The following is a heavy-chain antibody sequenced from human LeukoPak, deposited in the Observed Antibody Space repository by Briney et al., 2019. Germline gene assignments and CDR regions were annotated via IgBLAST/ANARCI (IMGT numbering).Heavy chain of an antibody. J-gene: IGHJ4*02. CDR2: IGSKAYGGTT. CDR1: GFTFGDYP. Sequence: GGSLRLSCTASGFTFGDYPMSWVRQTPGKGLKWVGFIGSKAYGGTTEYAASVKGRFIISRDDSKNIAYLQMNSLKTEDTAAYYCRRGQGVDDRDYWGQGTLVTVSS. V-gene: IGHV3-49*04. CDR3: RRGQGVDDRDY. D-gene: IGHD5-12*01.